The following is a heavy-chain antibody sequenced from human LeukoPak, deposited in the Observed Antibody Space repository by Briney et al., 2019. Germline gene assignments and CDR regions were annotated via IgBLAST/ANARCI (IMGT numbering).Heavy chain of an antibody. D-gene: IGHD3-22*01. Sequence: KPSETLSLTCTVSGVSISRYYWRWLRQPPGKGLEWVGYIRYSGSANYNPSLRTRVTISIDTSKNQFSLKLSSVTAADTAVYHCARMVYDSRGYYFDYWGRGTLVTVSS. V-gene: IGHV4-59*08. CDR3: ARMVYDSRGYYFDY. CDR2: IRYSGSA. CDR1: GVSISRYY. J-gene: IGHJ4*02.